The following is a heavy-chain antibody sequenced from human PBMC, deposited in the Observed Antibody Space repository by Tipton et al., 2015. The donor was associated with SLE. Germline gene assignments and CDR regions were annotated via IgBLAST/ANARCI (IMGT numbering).Heavy chain of an antibody. V-gene: IGHV3-11*04. CDR1: GFTFSDYY. CDR3: ASRSSSRGIVATIEDY. J-gene: IGHJ4*02. Sequence: GSLRLSCAASGFTFSDYYMSWIRQAPGKGLEWVSYISSSGSTIYYADSVKGRFTISRDNAKNSLYLQMNSLRAEDTAVYYCASRSSSRGIVATIEDYWGQGTLVTVSS. D-gene: IGHD5-12*01. CDR2: ISSSGSTI.